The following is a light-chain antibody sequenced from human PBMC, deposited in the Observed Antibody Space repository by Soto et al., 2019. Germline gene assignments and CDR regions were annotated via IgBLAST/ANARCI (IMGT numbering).Light chain of an antibody. CDR2: KAS. V-gene: IGKV1-5*03. J-gene: IGKJ1*01. CDR1: QTISSW. Sequence: DIQMTQSPSTLSASVGDRVTITCRASQTISSWLAWYQQPPGKAPKLLIYKASSLESGVPSRFSGSGSGTEFTITISSLQPDDVAAYYCQQYSSYPKTFGQGTKVEIK. CDR3: QQYSSYPKT.